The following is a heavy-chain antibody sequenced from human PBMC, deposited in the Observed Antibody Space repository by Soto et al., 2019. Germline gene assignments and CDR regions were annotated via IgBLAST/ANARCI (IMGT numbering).Heavy chain of an antibody. D-gene: IGHD6-19*01. CDR3: TREQSDDNYFDP. J-gene: IGHJ5*02. Sequence: PSETLSLTCTVSGAGLSSGGSFYTWVRQPPGKGLEWLGYIYYSGGTNYNPSLKSRVTISLDKSKSQFYLRLISVTAADTAVYYCTREQSDDNYFDPLAQGALVTVSS. CDR2: IYYSGGT. V-gene: IGHV4-61*08. CDR1: GAGLSSGGSF.